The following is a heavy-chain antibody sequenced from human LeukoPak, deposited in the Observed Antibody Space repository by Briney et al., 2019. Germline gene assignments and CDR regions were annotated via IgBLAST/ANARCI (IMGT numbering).Heavy chain of an antibody. CDR2: ISSSGGTI. Sequence: QPGGSLRLSCAASGFTFSTYEMNWVRQAPGKGLEWVSYISSSGGTIYYADSVKGRFTISRDNAKNSLYLQMNSLRVEDTAVYYCARARGHAHLDYWGQGTLVTVSS. D-gene: IGHD2-15*01. V-gene: IGHV3-48*03. CDR3: ARARGHAHLDY. J-gene: IGHJ4*02. CDR1: GFTFSTYE.